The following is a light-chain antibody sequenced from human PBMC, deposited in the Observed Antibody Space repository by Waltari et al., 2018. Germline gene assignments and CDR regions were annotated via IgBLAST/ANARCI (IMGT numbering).Light chain of an antibody. V-gene: IGLV1-40*01. Sequence: QSVLTQPPSVPGAPEQGVTTSCTGGGSNIGAGYAVHWYQQFPGTAPKLLIFTKTTRPSGVPDRFSGSRSGASASLAITGLQAEDEGYYYCQSFDTNLSVIFGGGTKLTVL. CDR3: QSFDTNLSVI. CDR1: GSNIGAGYA. CDR2: TKT. J-gene: IGLJ2*01.